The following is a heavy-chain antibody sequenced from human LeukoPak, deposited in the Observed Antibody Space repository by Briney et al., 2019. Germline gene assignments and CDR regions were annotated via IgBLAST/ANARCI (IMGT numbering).Heavy chain of an antibody. D-gene: IGHD6-19*01. V-gene: IGHV4-59*01. Sequence: PSETLSLTCTVSGGSISNYYWSWIRQPPGKGLECIGYFYYSGSTNYSPSLKSRVTISVDTSKNQFSLKLSSVTVADTAVYYCARGPTTSSGWYAEYFHHWGQGTLVTVSS. CDR3: ARGPTTSSGWYAEYFHH. CDR1: GGSISNYY. J-gene: IGHJ1*01. CDR2: FYYSGST.